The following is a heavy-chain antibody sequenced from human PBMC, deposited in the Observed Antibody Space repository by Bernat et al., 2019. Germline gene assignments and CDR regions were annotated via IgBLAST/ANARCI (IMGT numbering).Heavy chain of an antibody. CDR2: ISYDGSNK. J-gene: IGHJ6*02. V-gene: IGHV3-30*18. D-gene: IGHD2-2*01. CDR3: AKAFYRYCNSTSCYERGDYYYGMDV. CDR1: GFTFSSYG. Sequence: QPGRSLRLSCAASGFTFSSYGMHWVRQAPGKGLEWVAVISYDGSNKYYADSVKGRFTISRDNSKNTLYLQMNSLRAEDTAVYYCAKAFYRYCNSTSCYERGDYYYGMDVWGQGTTVTVSS.